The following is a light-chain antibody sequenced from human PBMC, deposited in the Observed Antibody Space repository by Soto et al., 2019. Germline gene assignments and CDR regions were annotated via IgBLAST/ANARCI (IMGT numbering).Light chain of an antibody. Sequence: EVVLTQSPAILSVSPGERATLSCRASQSVSVNFAWYQHKPGQAPRPLIYSASDRAPGIPARFSGSGSGTDFTLTISSLEPEDFAVYYCQERNRWPRGTFGAGTKVDIK. J-gene: IGKJ4*01. CDR1: QSVSVN. CDR2: SAS. V-gene: IGKV3-11*01. CDR3: QERNRWPRGT.